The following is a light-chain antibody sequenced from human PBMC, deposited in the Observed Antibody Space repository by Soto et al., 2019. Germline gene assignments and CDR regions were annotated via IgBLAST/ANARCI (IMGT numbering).Light chain of an antibody. CDR1: QDVTTW. Sequence: DIQAPQYPSSLPASVEDRVTITCRASQDVTTWLAWYHHKPGKAPNLLIYNASSLERGVPSRFSAGGSGTEFTLTISSLQPDDYSTYYCQQYYSFGTFGQGTKVEI. V-gene: IGKV1-5*01. J-gene: IGKJ1*01. CDR3: QQYYSFGT. CDR2: NAS.